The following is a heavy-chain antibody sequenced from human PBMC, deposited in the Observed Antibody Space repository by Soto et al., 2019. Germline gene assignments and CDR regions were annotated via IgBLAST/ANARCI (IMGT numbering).Heavy chain of an antibody. V-gene: IGHV2-5*02. CDR2: IYWDDDK. CDR1: GFSLSTSGVG. Sequence: QITLKESGPTLVKPTQTLTLTCTFSGFSLSTSGVGVGWIRQPPGKALEWLALIYWDDDKRYSPSLKSRLTITKDTSKNQVVLTMTNMDPVDTATYYCAHCPYYYGSGSYYNGGIFDYWGQGTLVTVSS. D-gene: IGHD3-10*01. CDR3: AHCPYYYGSGSYYNGGIFDY. J-gene: IGHJ4*02.